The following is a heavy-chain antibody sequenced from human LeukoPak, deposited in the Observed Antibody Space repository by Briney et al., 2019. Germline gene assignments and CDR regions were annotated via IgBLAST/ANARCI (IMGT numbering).Heavy chain of an antibody. V-gene: IGHV3-30*02. Sequence: HPGGSLRLSCAASGFTFSSYGMHWVRQAPGKGLEWVAFIRYDGSNKYYADSVKGRFTISRDNSKNTLYLQMNSLRAEDTAVYYCAKDQYKGGRVSAVTPEDWGQGTLVTVSS. CDR1: GFTFSSYG. J-gene: IGHJ4*02. CDR3: AKDQYKGGRVSAVTPED. CDR2: IRYDGSNK. D-gene: IGHD4-17*01.